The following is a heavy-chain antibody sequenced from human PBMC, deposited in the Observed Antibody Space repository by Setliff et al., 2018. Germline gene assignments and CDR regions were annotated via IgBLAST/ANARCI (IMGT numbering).Heavy chain of an antibody. J-gene: IGHJ3*02. CDR1: GGSISSSNW. Sequence: PSETLSLTCAVSGGSISSSNWWSWVRQPPGKGLEWIGEIYHSGSTNYNPSLKSRVTISVDKSKNQFSLKLSSVTAADTAVYYCARRGDINGYYYHEDAFDIWGQGTMVTVSS. CDR2: IYHSGST. V-gene: IGHV4-4*02. D-gene: IGHD3-22*01. CDR3: ARRGDINGYYYHEDAFDI.